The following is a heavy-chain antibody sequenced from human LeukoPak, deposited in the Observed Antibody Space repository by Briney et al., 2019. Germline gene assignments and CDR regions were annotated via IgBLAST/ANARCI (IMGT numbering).Heavy chain of an antibody. J-gene: IGHJ5*02. Sequence: GGSLRLPCAAPGFTFSSYGMPWVRQAPGKGLEWVAFIRYDGSNKYYADSVKGRFTISRDNSKNTLYLQMNSLRAEDTAVYYCAKDRGGGVYSYGLNWFDPWGQGTLVTVSS. CDR1: GFTFSSYG. CDR3: AKDRGGGVYSYGLNWFDP. CDR2: IRYDGSNK. V-gene: IGHV3-30*02. D-gene: IGHD5-18*01.